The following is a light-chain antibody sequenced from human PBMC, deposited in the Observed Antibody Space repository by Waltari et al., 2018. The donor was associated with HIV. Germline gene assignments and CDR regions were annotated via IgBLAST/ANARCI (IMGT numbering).Light chain of an antibody. CDR1: QNVNSY. J-gene: IGKJ5*01. CDR2: DAS. V-gene: IGKV3-15*01. Sequence: LSVSPGERVTLSCRASQNVNSYLGWFQQKPGQAPRLLIYDASSRATDTPVRFSASGSGTVFSLTISSLRSEDFAVYYCQQYHQWPFTFGRGTRLEIK. CDR3: QQYHQWPFT.